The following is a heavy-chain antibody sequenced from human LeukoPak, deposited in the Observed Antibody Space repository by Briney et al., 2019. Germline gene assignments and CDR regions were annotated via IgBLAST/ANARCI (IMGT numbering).Heavy chain of an antibody. J-gene: IGHJ4*02. D-gene: IGHD5-18*01. V-gene: IGHV1-69*01. CDR2: IIPIFGTA. CDR1: GGTFSSYA. Sequence: ASVKVSCKASGGTFSSYAISCVRQAPGQGLEWMGGIIPIFGTANYAQKFQGRVTITADESTSTAYMELSSLRSEDTAVYYCARVPGYSYDPPFDYWGQGTLVTVSS. CDR3: ARVPGYSYDPPFDY.